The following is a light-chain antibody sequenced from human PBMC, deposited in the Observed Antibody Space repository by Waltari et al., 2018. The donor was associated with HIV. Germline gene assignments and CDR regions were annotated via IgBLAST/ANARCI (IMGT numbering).Light chain of an antibody. Sequence: QTVVTQESSLTVSPGGTVTLTYGLSCGTVNNSCYPDWLQPKPGLPPTAVIYGGGTKHTWTPARYSGSIVGDKVTLTFTAVQAEDEAIYCCLLYVGGSYLFGGGTLVTVL. J-gene: IGLJ2*01. CDR1: CGTVNNSCY. CDR2: GGG. V-gene: IGLV7-43*01. CDR3: LLYVGGSYL.